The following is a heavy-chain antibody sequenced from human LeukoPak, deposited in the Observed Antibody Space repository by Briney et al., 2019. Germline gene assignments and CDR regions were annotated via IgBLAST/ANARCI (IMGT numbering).Heavy chain of an antibody. CDR3: AKGGYDYVEMGYFDY. CDR2: MNPNSGNT. J-gene: IGHJ4*02. V-gene: IGHV1-8*01. D-gene: IGHD5-12*01. Sequence: GASVKVSCKASGYTFTSYDINWVRQATGQGLEWMGWMNPNSGNTGYAQKFQGRVTMTRNTSISTAYMELSSLRAEDTAVYYCAKGGYDYVEMGYFDYWGQGTLVTVSS. CDR1: GYTFTSYD.